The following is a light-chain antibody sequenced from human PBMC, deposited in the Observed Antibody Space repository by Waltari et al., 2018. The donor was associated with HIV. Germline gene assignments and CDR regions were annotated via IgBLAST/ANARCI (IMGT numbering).Light chain of an antibody. Sequence: QSAPTQPASVSGSLGQSITISCPGTSSDVGGHTCFSWYQLHPGKAPKLIIYEVSNRPSGVSNRVSGSKSGNTASLTISGLQAEDEADFYCSSYSSSSIVAVFGGGTTLTVL. CDR1: SSDVGGHTC. J-gene: IGLJ2*01. CDR3: SSYSSSSIVAV. V-gene: IGLV2-14*01. CDR2: EVS.